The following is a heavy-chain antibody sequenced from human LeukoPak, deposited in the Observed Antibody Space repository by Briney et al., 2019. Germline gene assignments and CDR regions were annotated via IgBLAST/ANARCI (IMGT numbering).Heavy chain of an antibody. J-gene: IGHJ5*02. CDR1: GGSISSYY. CDR3: ARSFDFWSGYSPFDP. CDR2: IYYSGST. V-gene: IGHV4-59*01. D-gene: IGHD3-3*01. Sequence: SETLSLTCTVSGGSISSYYWSWIRQPLGKGLEWIGYIYYSGSTNYNPSLKSRVTISVDTSKNQFSLKLSSVTAVDTAVYYCARSFDFWSGYSPFDPWGQGTLVTVSS.